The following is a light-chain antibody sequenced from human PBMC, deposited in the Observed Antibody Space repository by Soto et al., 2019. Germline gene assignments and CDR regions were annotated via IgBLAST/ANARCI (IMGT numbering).Light chain of an antibody. CDR3: VLYMGSSWV. V-gene: IGLV8-61*01. CDR2: STN. J-gene: IGLJ3*02. Sequence: QTVVTQEPSFSVSPGRTVTLTCGLSSGSVSTSYYPSWYQQTPGQAPRTLIYSTNTRSSGVPDRFSGSILGNKAALTITGAQADDESDYYCVLYMGSSWVFGGGTKVTVL. CDR1: SGSVSTSYY.